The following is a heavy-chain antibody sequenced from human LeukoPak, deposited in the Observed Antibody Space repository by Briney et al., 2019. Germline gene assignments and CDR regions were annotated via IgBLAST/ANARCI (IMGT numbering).Heavy chain of an antibody. V-gene: IGHV3-23*01. D-gene: IGHD1-1*01. J-gene: IGHJ4*02. CDR3: AKKGQADDDGKPD. Sequence: PGGSLRLSCAASGFTFDDYAMHWVRQAPGKGLECVSAINRGVGSTYYADSVKGRFTISRDNSKNTLYLQMNNLRADDTAVYYCAKKGQADDDGKPDWGQGTLVTVSS. CDR2: INRGVGST. CDR1: GFTFDDYA.